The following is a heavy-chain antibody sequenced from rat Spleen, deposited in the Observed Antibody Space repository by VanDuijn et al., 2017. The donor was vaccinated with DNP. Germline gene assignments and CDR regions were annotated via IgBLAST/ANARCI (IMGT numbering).Heavy chain of an antibody. CDR1: GFTFSDYY. J-gene: IGHJ3*01. V-gene: IGHV5-22*01. D-gene: IGHD4-3*01. CDR2: IRYDGGST. CDR3: IRWNSGHFDY. Sequence: EVQLVESGGGLVQPGRSLKLSCAASGFTFSDYYMAWVRQAPKKGLEWVASIRYDGGSTSYRDSVKGRFTISRDNAKSTLYLQMNSLRSEDMATYYCIRWNSGHFDYWGQGTLVTVSS.